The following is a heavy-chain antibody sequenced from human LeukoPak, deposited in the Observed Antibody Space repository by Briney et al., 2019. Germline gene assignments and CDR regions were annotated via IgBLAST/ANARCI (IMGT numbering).Heavy chain of an antibody. CDR3: AREVKYSSAGRVFSFDP. J-gene: IGHJ5*02. CDR1: GYTFTSYG. V-gene: IGHV1-18*01. D-gene: IGHD6-25*01. Sequence: ASVKVSCKASGYTFTSYGIRWVRQAPGQGLEWVGWISPYNGDTNYAHNLQGRVTMTTDNSTNTVYMELRSLRPDDTAVYYCAREVKYSSAGRVFSFDPWGQGTLFTASS. CDR2: ISPYNGDT.